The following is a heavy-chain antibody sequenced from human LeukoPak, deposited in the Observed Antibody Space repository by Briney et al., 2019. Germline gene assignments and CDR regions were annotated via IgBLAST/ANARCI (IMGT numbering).Heavy chain of an antibody. CDR1: GGSFSGYY. CDR2: INHSGST. CDR3: ARVPPPQRLVVNNWFDP. Sequence: PSETLSLTCAVYGGSFSGYYWSWIRQPPGEGLEWIGEINHSGSTNYNPSLKSRVTISVDTSKNQFSLKLSSVTAADTAVYYCARVPPPQRLVVNNWFDPWGQGTLVTVSS. J-gene: IGHJ5*02. V-gene: IGHV4-34*01. D-gene: IGHD6-13*01.